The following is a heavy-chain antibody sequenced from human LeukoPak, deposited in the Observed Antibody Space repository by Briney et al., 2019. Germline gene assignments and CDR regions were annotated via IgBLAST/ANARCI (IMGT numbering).Heavy chain of an antibody. D-gene: IGHD4-17*01. CDR2: INHSGST. Sequence: SETLSLTCAVYGGSFSGYYWSWIRQPPGKGLEWIGEINHSGSTNYNPSLKSRVTISVDTSKNQFSLKLSSVTAADTAVYYCARALSTVTPPYYYYGMDVWGQGTTVTVSS. V-gene: IGHV4-34*01. J-gene: IGHJ6*02. CDR3: ARALSTVTPPYYYYGMDV. CDR1: GGSFSGYY.